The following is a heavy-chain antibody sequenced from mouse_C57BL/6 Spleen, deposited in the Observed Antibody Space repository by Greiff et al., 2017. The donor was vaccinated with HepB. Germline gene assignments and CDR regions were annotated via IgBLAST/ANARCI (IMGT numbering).Heavy chain of an antibody. CDR3: ASSYYGNYYYFDY. CDR1: GYTFTSYW. D-gene: IGHD2-10*01. Sequence: VQLQQPGAELVKPGASVKLSCKASGYTFTSYWMHWVKQRPGQGLEWIGMIHPNSGSTNYNEKFKSKATLTVDKSSSTAYMQLSSLTSEDSAVYYCASSYYGNYYYFDYWGQGTTLTVSS. J-gene: IGHJ2*01. CDR2: IHPNSGST. V-gene: IGHV1-64*01.